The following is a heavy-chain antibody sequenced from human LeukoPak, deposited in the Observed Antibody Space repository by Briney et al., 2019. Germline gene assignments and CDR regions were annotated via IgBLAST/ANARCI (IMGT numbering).Heavy chain of an antibody. CDR1: GFTFSDYY. V-gene: IGHV3-20*04. D-gene: IGHD3-3*01. CDR3: ARVTGYDFWSGYHNYYFDY. J-gene: IGHJ4*02. CDR2: INWNGGST. Sequence: GGSLRLSCAASGFTFSDYYMSWIRQAPGKGLEWVSGINWNGGSTGYADSVKGRFTISRDNAKNSLYLQMNSLRAEDTALYYCARVTGYDFWSGYHNYYFDYWGQGTLVTVSS.